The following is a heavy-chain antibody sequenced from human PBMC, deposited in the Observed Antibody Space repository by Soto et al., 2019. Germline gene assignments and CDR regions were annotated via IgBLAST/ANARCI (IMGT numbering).Heavy chain of an antibody. J-gene: IGHJ6*02. CDR2: IIPMFGIG. CDR3: ARGYRVNYFYAMDV. V-gene: IGHV1-69*01. Sequence: QVQLVQSGAEVKMPGSSVRVSCKASGGSFSKYGISWVRQAPGQGLEWMGGIIPMFGIGNYAEKFLGRVTITADELKITRHMALGSVRYEYTAVSFCARGYRVNYFYAMDVWGQGTTVPVSS. D-gene: IGHD2-2*01. CDR1: GGSFSKYG.